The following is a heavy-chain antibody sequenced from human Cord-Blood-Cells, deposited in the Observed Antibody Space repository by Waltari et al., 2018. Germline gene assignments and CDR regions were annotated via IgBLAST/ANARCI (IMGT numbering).Heavy chain of an antibody. Sequence: QVQLQESGPGLVKPSQTLSLTCTVSGGSISSGGYYWSWIRQHPGKGLEWIGYIYYSGSTYYNPSLKSRVTISVDTSKNQFSLKLSSVTAADTAVYYCARTYYDFWSGYYFDYWGQGTLVTVSS. J-gene: IGHJ4*02. CDR2: IYYSGST. CDR3: ARTYYDFWSGYYFDY. CDR1: GGSISSGGYY. V-gene: IGHV4-31*03. D-gene: IGHD3-3*01.